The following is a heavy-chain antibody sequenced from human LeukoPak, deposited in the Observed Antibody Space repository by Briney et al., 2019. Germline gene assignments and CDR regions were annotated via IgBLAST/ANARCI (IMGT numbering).Heavy chain of an antibody. Sequence: GGPLRLSCAASGFTFRCYWMSWVRQAPGKGLEGVANIKQDGSEKYYVDSVKGRFTISRDNAKNSLYLQMDSLRAEDTAVFYCARDSSGWYYFDYWGQGTLVTVSS. CDR1: GFTFRCYW. CDR3: ARDSSGWYYFDY. J-gene: IGHJ4*02. V-gene: IGHV3-7*04. D-gene: IGHD6-19*01. CDR2: IKQDGSEK.